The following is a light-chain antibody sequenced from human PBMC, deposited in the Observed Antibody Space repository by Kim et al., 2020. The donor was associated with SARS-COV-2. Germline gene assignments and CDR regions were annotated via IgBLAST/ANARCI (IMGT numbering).Light chain of an antibody. Sequence: EIVLTQSPGTLSLSPGERATLSCRASQSVSSTYLAWYQQKPGQAPRLLIYGASSRATGISDRFSGSGSGTDFTLTISRLEPEDVAVYYCQQYGTSHYTFGQGTKLEI. V-gene: IGKV3-20*01. CDR1: QSVSSTY. CDR2: GAS. CDR3: QQYGTSHYT. J-gene: IGKJ2*01.